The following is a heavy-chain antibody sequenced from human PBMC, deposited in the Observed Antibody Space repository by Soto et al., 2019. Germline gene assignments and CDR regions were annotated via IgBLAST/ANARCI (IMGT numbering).Heavy chain of an antibody. D-gene: IGHD3-10*01. CDR1: GGSISTDNW. CDR3: TRASASSMLRGVVIN. Sequence: SETLSLTCAVSGGSISTDNWWSWVLQPPGKGLEWIGEMYHRGDSNFNPSLKSRVTISVDKSKNQFSMQMASVTAADTALYYCTRASASSMLRGVVINWCRGTQVTVPP. V-gene: IGHV4-4*02. J-gene: IGHJ4*02. CDR2: MYHRGDS.